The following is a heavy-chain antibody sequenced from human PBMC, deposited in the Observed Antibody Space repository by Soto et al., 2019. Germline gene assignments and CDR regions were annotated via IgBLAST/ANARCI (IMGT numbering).Heavy chain of an antibody. CDR1: GGSISSADYY. CDR2: IFHTGAT. Sequence: QVQLQESGPGLVKPSQTLSLTCTVSGGSISSADYYWNWIRHHPGKGLEWIGYIFHTGATYYNPSLKSRLTISLDASANQFSLRLHSVTAADTAVYFWARAPISVRFRYFDLWGRGTLVSVSS. J-gene: IGHJ2*01. D-gene: IGHD3-10*01. V-gene: IGHV4-31*03. CDR3: ARAPISVRFRYFDL.